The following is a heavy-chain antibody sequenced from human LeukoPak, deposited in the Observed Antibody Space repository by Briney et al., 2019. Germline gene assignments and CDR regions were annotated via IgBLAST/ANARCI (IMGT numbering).Heavy chain of an antibody. D-gene: IGHD3-10*01. CDR1: GYSFTSYW. CDR2: IYPGDSDT. V-gene: IGHV5-51*01. CDR3: ARGGLTMVRGVIFGAFDI. Sequence: GESLKISCKGSGYSFTSYWIGWVRQMPGKGLEWMGIIYPGDSDTRYSPSFQGQVTISADKSISTAYLQWSSLKASDTAMYYCARGGLTMVRGVIFGAFDIWGQGTMVTVSS. J-gene: IGHJ3*02.